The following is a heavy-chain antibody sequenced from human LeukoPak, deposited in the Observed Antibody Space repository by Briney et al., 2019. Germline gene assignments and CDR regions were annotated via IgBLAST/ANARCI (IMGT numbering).Heavy chain of an antibody. J-gene: IGHJ4*03. D-gene: IGHD3-16*01. CDR3: ERSLRLGDPGYIDY. CDR1: GYNFPTSW. CDR2: IYPGDSDT. V-gene: IGHV5-51*01. Sequence: GESLKISCKGSGYNFPTSWIGWVRQMPGKGLEWMGIIYPGDSDTRYSPSFQGQVTISADKSISTAYLQWSSLKASDTAMYYCERSLRLGDPGYIDYWGQGTLVTVSS.